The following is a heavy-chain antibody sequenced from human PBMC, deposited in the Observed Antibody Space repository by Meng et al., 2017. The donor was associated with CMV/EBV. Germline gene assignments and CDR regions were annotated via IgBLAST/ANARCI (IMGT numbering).Heavy chain of an antibody. CDR2: INPNSGGT. J-gene: IGHJ5*02. Sequence: QVRLVQSGAEVKKPGSSVNVTCKASGYTFTGYYMHRVRQGPGQGLEWMGWINPNSGGTNYAQKFPGRVTMTRYTSISTAYMELSRLRSDDTAVYDCARGPLGEYSNYDAPWGQGTLVTVSS. V-gene: IGHV1-2*02. D-gene: IGHD4-11*01. CDR1: GYTFTGYY. CDR3: ARGPLGEYSNYDAP.